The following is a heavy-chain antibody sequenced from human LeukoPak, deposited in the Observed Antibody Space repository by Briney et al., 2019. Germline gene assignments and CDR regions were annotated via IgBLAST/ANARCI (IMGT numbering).Heavy chain of an antibody. CDR2: MNPNSGNT. V-gene: IGHV1-8*01. Sequence: ASVKVSCKASGYTFTSCDINWVRQATGQGLAWMGWMNPNSGNTGYAQKFQSRVTMTRNTYISTAYMELSSLRSEDTAVYYCAMVRGVIILRGKDYYYYYGMDVWGQGTRVTVSS. D-gene: IGHD3-10*01. J-gene: IGHJ6*02. CDR1: GYTFTSCD. CDR3: AMVRGVIILRGKDYYYYYGMDV.